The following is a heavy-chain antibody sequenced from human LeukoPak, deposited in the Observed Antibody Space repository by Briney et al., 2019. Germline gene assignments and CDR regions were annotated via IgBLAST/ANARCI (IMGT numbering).Heavy chain of an antibody. D-gene: IGHD3-9*01. CDR1: GYTFSNYD. Sequence: GASVKVSCKASGYTFSNYDINWVRQAPGQGLEWMGWVNPKSGNTGYKQKFQARVTITRDTSITTAYMELRSLTSDDTAVYYCARPMYYYILTGENWFDPWGQGTLVTVSS. CDR2: VNPKSGNT. CDR3: ARPMYYYILTGENWFDP. J-gene: IGHJ5*02. V-gene: IGHV1-8*03.